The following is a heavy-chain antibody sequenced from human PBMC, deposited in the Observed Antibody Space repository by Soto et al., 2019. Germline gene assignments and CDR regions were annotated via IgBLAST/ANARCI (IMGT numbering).Heavy chain of an antibody. CDR3: ARTFTVTTDWYFDL. V-gene: IGHV4-30-4*01. CDR2: IYYSGST. J-gene: IGHJ2*01. CDR1: GGSISSGDYY. Sequence: SETLSLTCTVSGGSISSGDYYWSWIRQPPGKGLDWIGYIYYSGSTYYNPSLKSRVTISVDTSKNQFSLKLSSVTAADTAVYYCARTFTVTTDWYFDLWGRGTLVTVSS. D-gene: IGHD4-17*01.